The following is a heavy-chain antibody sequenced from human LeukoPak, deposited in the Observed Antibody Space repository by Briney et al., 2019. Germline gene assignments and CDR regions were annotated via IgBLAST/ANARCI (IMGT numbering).Heavy chain of an antibody. D-gene: IGHD4-17*01. Sequence: ASVKVSCKASGYTSTSYVINWVRQAPGQGLEWMGWISTYNGNINYAQELQGRVTMTTNTSTTTAYMELRSLRSDDTAMYYCAREGPYGDYSDYWGQGTLVTVSS. V-gene: IGHV1-18*01. CDR2: ISTYNGNI. J-gene: IGHJ4*02. CDR3: AREGPYGDYSDY. CDR1: GYTSTSYV.